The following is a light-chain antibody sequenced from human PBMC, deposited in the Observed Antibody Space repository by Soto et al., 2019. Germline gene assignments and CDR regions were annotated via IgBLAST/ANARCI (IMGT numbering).Light chain of an antibody. CDR1: SSDVGGYNY. CDR2: EVS. J-gene: IGLJ2*01. Sequence: QSALTQPASVSGSPGQSITISCTGTSSDVGGYNYVSWYQQHPGKAPKLMIFEVSNRPSGVSNRFSGSKSDNTASLTISGLQAEDEADYYCSSYTISTALVFGGGTQLTVL. CDR3: SSYTISTALV. V-gene: IGLV2-14*01.